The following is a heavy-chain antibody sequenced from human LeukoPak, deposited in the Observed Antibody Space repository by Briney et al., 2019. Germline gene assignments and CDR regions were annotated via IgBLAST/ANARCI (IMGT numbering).Heavy chain of an antibody. V-gene: IGHV3-48*03. Sequence: GGSLRLSCAASGFTVSNYEMNWVRQAPGKGLEWVSFIASDHTTYYADSVKGRFTLSRDNAKNSLYLQMNSLRAEDTAVYYCAELGITMIGGVWGKGTTVTISS. CDR2: IASDHTT. D-gene: IGHD3-10*02. CDR3: AELGITMIGGV. CDR1: GFTVSNYE. J-gene: IGHJ6*04.